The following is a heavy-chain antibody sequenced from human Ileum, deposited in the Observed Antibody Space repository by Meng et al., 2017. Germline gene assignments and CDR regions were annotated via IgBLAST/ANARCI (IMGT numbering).Heavy chain of an antibody. CDR2: MNLGGSP. Sequence: VQLQESGPGLVGLSGTLSLTVAASGRPITSSDWGGWVRQPPGKGLEWIAEMNLGGSPNYNPSFKSRVTMSVDKSNDHLSLQLTSVTAADTAVYYCAHIFDSWGQGTLVTVSS. V-gene: IGHV4-4*02. CDR3: AHIFDS. CDR1: GRPITSSDW. J-gene: IGHJ4*02.